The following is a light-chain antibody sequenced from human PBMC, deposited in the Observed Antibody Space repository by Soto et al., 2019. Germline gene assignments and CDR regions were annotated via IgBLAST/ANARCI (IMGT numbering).Light chain of an antibody. CDR1: SSDVGGYNY. CDR2: EVS. V-gene: IGLV2-14*01. J-gene: IGLJ1*01. Sequence: QSVLTQPASVSGSPGQSVTISCTGTSSDVGGYNYVSWYPQHPGKAPKLMIYEVSNRPSGVSNRVSGSKSGNTAALTISALQAEDEADYYCSSYTSSSTPFVFGTGTKVTVL. CDR3: SSYTSSSTPFV.